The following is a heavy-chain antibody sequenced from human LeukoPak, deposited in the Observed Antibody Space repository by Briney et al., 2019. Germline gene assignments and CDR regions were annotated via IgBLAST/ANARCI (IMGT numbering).Heavy chain of an antibody. CDR1: GFTFSSYG. CDR2: IRYDGSNK. V-gene: IGHV3-30*02. J-gene: IGHJ4*02. D-gene: IGHD2-15*01. CDR3: AILLRDIVVVVGDLFDY. Sequence: GGSLRLSCAASGFTFSSYGMHWVRQAPGKGLEWVAFIRYDGSNKYYADSVKGRFTISRGNSKNTLYLQMNSLRAEDTAVYYCAILLRDIVVVVGDLFDYWGQGTLVTVSS.